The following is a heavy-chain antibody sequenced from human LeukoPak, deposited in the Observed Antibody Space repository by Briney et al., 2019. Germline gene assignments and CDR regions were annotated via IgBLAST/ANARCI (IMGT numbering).Heavy chain of an antibody. J-gene: IGHJ4*02. CDR2: ISGSGGST. Sequence: GGSLRLSCAASGFTFSNSAMSWVRQAPGKGLEWVSTISGSGGSTYYADSVKGRFTISRDNSKSTLYLQINSLRAEDPAVYYCAKSGYNRFDYWGQGTLVTVSS. CDR3: AKSGYNRFDY. CDR1: GFTFSNSA. D-gene: IGHD5-24*01. V-gene: IGHV3-23*01.